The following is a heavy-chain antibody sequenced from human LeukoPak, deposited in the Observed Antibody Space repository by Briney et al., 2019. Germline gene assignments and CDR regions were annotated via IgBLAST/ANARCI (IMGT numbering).Heavy chain of an antibody. CDR1: GYTFTSYG. V-gene: IGHV1-18*01. Sequence: ASVKVSFKASGYTFTSYGISWVRQAPGQGLEWMGWISAYNGNTNYAQKLQGRVTMTTDTSTSTAYMELRSLRSDDTAVYYCARGIPTAAGPLHFDYWGQGTLVTVSS. D-gene: IGHD6-13*01. J-gene: IGHJ4*02. CDR3: ARGIPTAAGPLHFDY. CDR2: ISAYNGNT.